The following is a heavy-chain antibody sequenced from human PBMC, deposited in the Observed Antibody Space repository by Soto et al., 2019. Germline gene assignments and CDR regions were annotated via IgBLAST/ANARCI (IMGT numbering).Heavy chain of an antibody. CDR1: GYTFTSYD. J-gene: IGHJ6*02. V-gene: IGHV1-8*01. CDR3: ASEWSAAGHFYGMDV. D-gene: IGHD6-13*01. Sequence: GAGVKVSCKTSGYTFTSYDINWVRQAPRQGLEWVGWMNTNSHDTRSAQKFRGRLTLTRDKSMRAVYMKLSNLRPDDSAVYYCASEWSAAGHFYGMDVWGQGTTVTVSS. CDR2: MNTNSHDT.